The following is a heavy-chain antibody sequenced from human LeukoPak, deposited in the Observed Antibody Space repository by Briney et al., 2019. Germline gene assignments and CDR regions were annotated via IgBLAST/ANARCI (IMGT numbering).Heavy chain of an antibody. CDR2: MSYDGSNK. CDR1: GFTFNIHT. D-gene: IGHD2-2*01. CDR3: ARAAFGTSNFYYYYGMDV. Sequence: GRSLRLSCAASGFTFNIHTMHWVRQAPGRGLEWVAVMSYDGSNKYYADSVKGRFTISRDNSKNTLYLQMKSLRAEDTAVYYCARAAFGTSNFYYYYGMDVWGQGTTVTVSS. J-gene: IGHJ6*02. V-gene: IGHV3-30*04.